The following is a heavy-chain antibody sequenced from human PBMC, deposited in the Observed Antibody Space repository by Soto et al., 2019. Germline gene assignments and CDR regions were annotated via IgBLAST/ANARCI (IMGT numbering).Heavy chain of an antibody. V-gene: IGHV1-69*06. CDR1: GGTFSSYA. CDR3: ASPVVDTAMYWWFDP. J-gene: IGHJ5*02. Sequence: QVQLVQSGAEVKKPGSSVKVSCKASGGTFSSYAISWVRQAPGQGLEWLGGIIPIFGTANYAQKFQGRVTITADKSTSTAYMELSSLRSEDTAVYYCASPVVDTAMYWWFDPWGQGTLVTVSS. CDR2: IIPIFGTA. D-gene: IGHD5-18*01.